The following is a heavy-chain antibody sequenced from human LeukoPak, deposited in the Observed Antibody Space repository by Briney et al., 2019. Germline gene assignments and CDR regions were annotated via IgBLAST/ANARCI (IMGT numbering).Heavy chain of an antibody. D-gene: IGHD2-8*01. J-gene: IGHJ4*02. CDR3: ARGGGANIVLVVYAPYYFDY. CDR2: INHSGST. CDR1: GGSFSGYY. V-gene: IGHV4-34*01. Sequence: SESLSLTCAVYGGSFSGYYWSWIRKPPGKGLEWIGEINHSGSTNYNPSHKSRVTISVDTSKNQFSLKLSSVAAADTAVYYCARGGGANIVLVVYAPYYFDYWGQGTLVTVSS.